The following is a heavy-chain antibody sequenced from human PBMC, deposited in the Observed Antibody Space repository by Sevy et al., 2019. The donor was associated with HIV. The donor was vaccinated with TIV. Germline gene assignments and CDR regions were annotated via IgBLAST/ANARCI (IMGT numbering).Heavy chain of an antibody. CDR3: TTYLGYCRSTSCHYYFDN. CDR1: GFTFSGSA. CDR2: IRMKANSYAT. J-gene: IGHJ4*02. V-gene: IGHV3-73*01. Sequence: GGSLRLSCAASGFTFSGSALHWVRQASGKGLEWVGRIRMKANSYATAYAASVKGRFTISRDDSKNSAYLQMNSRKTEDTAGYYCTTYLGYCRSTSCHYYFDNWGQGTLVTVSS. D-gene: IGHD2-2*03.